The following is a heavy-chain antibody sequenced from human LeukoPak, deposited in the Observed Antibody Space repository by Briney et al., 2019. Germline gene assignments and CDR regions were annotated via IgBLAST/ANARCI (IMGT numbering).Heavy chain of an antibody. V-gene: IGHV4-30-4*01. CDR1: GGSISSSSYY. J-gene: IGHJ4*02. CDR2: IYYTGST. D-gene: IGHD3-22*01. Sequence: SETLSLTCTVSGGSISSSSYYWSWIRQPPGKGLEWIGYIYYTGSTYYNPSLKSRVTISVDTSKNQFSLKLSSVTAADTAVYYCARDSTGYSLFDYWGQGTLVTVSS. CDR3: ARDSTGYSLFDY.